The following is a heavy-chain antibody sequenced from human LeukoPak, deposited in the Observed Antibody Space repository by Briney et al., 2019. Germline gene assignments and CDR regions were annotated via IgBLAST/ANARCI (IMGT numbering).Heavy chain of an antibody. CDR2: INHSGST. CDR1: GGSFSGYY. CDR3: TLRFLEKKTSGGKKYNWFDP. Sequence: SETLSLTCAVYGGSFSGYYWSWIRQPPGKGLEWSEEINHSGSTNYNPSLKSRVTISVDTSKNQFSLKLSSVTAADTAVYYCTLRFLEKKTSGGKKYNWFDPWGQGTLVTVSS. V-gene: IGHV4-34*01. J-gene: IGHJ5*02. D-gene: IGHD3-3*01.